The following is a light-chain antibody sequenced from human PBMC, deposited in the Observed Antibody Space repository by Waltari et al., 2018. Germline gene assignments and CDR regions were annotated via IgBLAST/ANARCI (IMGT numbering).Light chain of an antibody. J-gene: IGLJ2*01. V-gene: IGLV1-40*01. CDR1: GSNIGAGYD. Sequence: QSVLTQPPSASGAPGQRVTISCSGSGSNIGAGYDVHWYRQLPGKAPTLLIYGGNTRPPGVSDRFSGSQFDTSASLAIAGLQADDEADYYCQSYDTTLSVVFGGGTKLTVL. CDR3: QSYDTTLSVV. CDR2: GGN.